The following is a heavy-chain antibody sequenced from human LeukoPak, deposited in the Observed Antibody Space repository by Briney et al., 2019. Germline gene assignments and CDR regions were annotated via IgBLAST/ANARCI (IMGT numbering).Heavy chain of an antibody. D-gene: IGHD6-19*01. Sequence: ASVKVSCKASGYTFTSYGISWVRQAPGQGLEWMGWISAYNGDTNYAQKLQGRVTMTTDTSTSTAYMELRSLRSDDTAVYYCARDRRAVAGSGFDYWGQGTLVTVSS. CDR2: ISAYNGDT. CDR1: GYTFTSYG. V-gene: IGHV1-18*01. J-gene: IGHJ4*02. CDR3: ARDRRAVAGSGFDY.